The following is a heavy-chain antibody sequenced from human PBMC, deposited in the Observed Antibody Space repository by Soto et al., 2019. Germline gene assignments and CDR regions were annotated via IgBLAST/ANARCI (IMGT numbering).Heavy chain of an antibody. CDR3: ARAMDTAMASKDNWFDP. V-gene: IGHV3-30-3*01. D-gene: IGHD5-18*01. CDR2: ISYNENKR. CDR1: GFTFRSYA. J-gene: IGHJ5*02. Sequence: GGSLRLSCAASGFTFRSYAMHWVRQAPGKGLEWVATISYNENKRYYTDSVKGRFTISRDNSKNTLYLQVNSLTTEDTAVYYCARAMDTAMASKDNWFDPWGQGTLVTVSS.